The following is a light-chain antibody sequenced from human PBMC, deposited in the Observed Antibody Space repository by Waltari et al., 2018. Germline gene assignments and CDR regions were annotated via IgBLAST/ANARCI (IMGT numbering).Light chain of an antibody. CDR3: QVWDSSSDHYV. J-gene: IGLJ1*01. CDR1: HLGSKR. CDR2: DDS. V-gene: IGLV3-21*02. Sequence: SYVLTQPPSVSVAPGQPARITCGGTHLGSKRVHWYQQKPGQAPVLVVYDDSDRPSGIPERFSGSNSGNTATLTISRVEAGDEADYYCQVWDSSSDHYVFGTGTKVTVL.